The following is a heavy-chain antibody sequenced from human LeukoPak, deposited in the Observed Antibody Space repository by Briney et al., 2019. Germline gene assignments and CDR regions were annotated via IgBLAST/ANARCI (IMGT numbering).Heavy chain of an antibody. J-gene: IGHJ4*02. D-gene: IGHD3-9*01. Sequence: SDTLSLPCTVSGVFIFSSYWIWVRQPPGKGRECIVYLHYSGSTNYNPSLKSRVTISVDTSKSQFSLKLSSATAADTAVYYCATGRSIRYFDYWGQGTLLTVSS. CDR3: ATGRSIRYFDY. CDR2: LHYSGST. CDR1: GVFIFSSY. V-gene: IGHV4-59*12.